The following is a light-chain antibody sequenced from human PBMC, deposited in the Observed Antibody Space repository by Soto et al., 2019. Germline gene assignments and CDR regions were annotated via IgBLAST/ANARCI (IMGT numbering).Light chain of an antibody. CDR1: QSVSNNY. J-gene: IGKJ1*01. V-gene: IGKV3-11*01. CDR3: QQRSSWPWT. Sequence: EVLLTQSPVTLSFSPGERATLSFSASQSVSNNYLAWYQQKPGQGPRLLIFDVSNRAAGIPARFSGSGSGTDFTLTISSLEPEDFAVYYCQQRSSWPWTFGQGTKVDI. CDR2: DVS.